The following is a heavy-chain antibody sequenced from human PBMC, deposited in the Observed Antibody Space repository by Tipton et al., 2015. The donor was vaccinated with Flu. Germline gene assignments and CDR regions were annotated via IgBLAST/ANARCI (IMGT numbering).Heavy chain of an antibody. CDR2: ISSSSSYI. V-gene: IGHV3-21*01. D-gene: IGHD2-15*01. CDR1: GFTFSSYS. J-gene: IGHJ6*02. CDR3: ARDGVGAYCSGGSCYGMDV. Sequence: SLRLSCAASGFTFSSYSMNWVRQAPGKGLEWVSSISSSSSYIYYADSVKGRFTISRDNAKNSLYLQMNSLRAEDTAVYYCARDGVGAYCSGGSCYGMDVRGQGTTVTVSS.